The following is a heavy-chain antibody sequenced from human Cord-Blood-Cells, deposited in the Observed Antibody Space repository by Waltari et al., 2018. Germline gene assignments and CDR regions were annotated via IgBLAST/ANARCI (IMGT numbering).Heavy chain of an antibody. CDR3: ARGGVVEYFQH. D-gene: IGHD3-3*01. CDR2: IKHSGST. CDR1: GGSFSGYY. V-gene: IGHV4-34*01. Sequence: QVQLQQWGAGLLKPSETLSLTCAVSGGSFSGYYCRWIRQPPGKGLEWIGEIKHSGSTNYNPSLKSRVTISVDTSKNQFSLKLSSVTAADTAVYYCARGGVVEYFQHWGQGTLVTVSS. J-gene: IGHJ1*01.